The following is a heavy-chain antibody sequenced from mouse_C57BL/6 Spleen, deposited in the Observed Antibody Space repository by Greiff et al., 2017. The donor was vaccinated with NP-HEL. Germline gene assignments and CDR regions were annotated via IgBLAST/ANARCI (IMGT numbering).Heavy chain of an antibody. CDR1: GYSITSGYY. D-gene: IGHD1-1*01. Sequence: VQLKESGPGLVKPSQSLSLTCSVTGYSITSGYYWNWIRQFPGNKLEWMGYISYDGSNNYNPSLKNRISITRDTSKNQFFLKLNSVTTEDTATYYCARGGNYYGGDAMDYWGQGTSVTVSS. CDR3: ARGGNYYGGDAMDY. CDR2: ISYDGSN. J-gene: IGHJ4*01. V-gene: IGHV3-6*01.